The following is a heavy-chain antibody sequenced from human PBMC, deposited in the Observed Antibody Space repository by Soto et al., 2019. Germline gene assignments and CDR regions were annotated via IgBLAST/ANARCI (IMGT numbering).Heavy chain of an antibody. V-gene: IGHV4-30-4*01. J-gene: IGHJ6*02. CDR2: IHYGGSV. D-gene: IGHD4-17*01. Sequence: QVQLQESGPGLVRPSQTLSLTCTVSVGSISSDHYHWTWIRQTPGKGLEWIGYIHYGGSVYYNPSLEIRVTLSVETSKKLCSLKLSSVTAADTAVYFCVREDDGGVRDYYGLDVWGQGTTVTVSS. CDR3: VREDDGGVRDYYGLDV. CDR1: VGSISSDHYH.